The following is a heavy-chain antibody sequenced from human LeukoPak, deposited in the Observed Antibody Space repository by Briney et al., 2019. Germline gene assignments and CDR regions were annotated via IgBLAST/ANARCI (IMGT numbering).Heavy chain of an antibody. CDR3: ARGAAAALSSPVWFDP. V-gene: IGHV4-59*01. CDR2: IYYSGST. CDR1: GGSISSYY. J-gene: IGHJ5*02. D-gene: IGHD6-13*01. Sequence: SETLSLTCTVSGGSISSYYWSWIRQPPGKGLEWIGYIYYSGSTNYNPSLKSRVTISVDTSKNQFSLKLSSVTAADTAVYYCARGAAAALSSPVWFDPWGQGTLVTVSS.